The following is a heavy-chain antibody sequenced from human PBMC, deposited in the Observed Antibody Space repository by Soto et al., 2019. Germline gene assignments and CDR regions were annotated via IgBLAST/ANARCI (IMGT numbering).Heavy chain of an antibody. V-gene: IGHV3-30-3*01. Sequence: GGSLRLSCAASGFTFSSYAMHWVRQAPGKGLEWVAVISYDGSNKYYADSVKGRFTISRDNSKNTLYLQMNSLRAEDTAVYYCARELLWFGELFSGLDYWGQGTLVTVSS. CDR2: ISYDGSNK. D-gene: IGHD3-10*01. J-gene: IGHJ4*02. CDR1: GFTFSSYA. CDR3: ARELLWFGELFSGLDY.